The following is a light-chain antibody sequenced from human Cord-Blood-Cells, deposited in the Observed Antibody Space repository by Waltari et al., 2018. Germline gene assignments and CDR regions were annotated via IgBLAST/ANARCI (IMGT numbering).Light chain of an antibody. CDR1: QSVSSY. CDR2: DAS. V-gene: IGKV3-11*01. CDR3: QQRSNWPPT. J-gene: IGKJ2*01. Sequence: EIVLTQSPATLSLSPGERAPLSCRASQSVSSYLAWYQQKPGQAPRLLIYDASNRATGIPARFSGSGSGTDFTLTISSLEPEDVAVYYCQQRSNWPPTFGQGTKLEIK.